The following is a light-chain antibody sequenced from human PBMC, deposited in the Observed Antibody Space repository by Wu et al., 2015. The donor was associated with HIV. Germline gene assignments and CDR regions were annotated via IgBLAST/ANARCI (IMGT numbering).Light chain of an antibody. CDR1: QKISTY. J-gene: IGKJ3*01. CDR3: QXSYGSLFQF. Sequence: DIEMTQSPPSLSASVGDRVTITCRSSQKISTYLNWYQQKSGMAPRLLVHSANRLQGGVPTRFSGSGSGTEFTLTIYSVQPDDFATYFCQXSYGSLFQFFGPGTRSGHQT. V-gene: IGKV1-39*01. CDR2: SAN.